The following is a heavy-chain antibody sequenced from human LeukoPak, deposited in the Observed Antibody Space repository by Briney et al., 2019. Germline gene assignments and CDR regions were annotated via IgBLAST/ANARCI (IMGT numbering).Heavy chain of an antibody. D-gene: IGHD2-2*03. V-gene: IGHV3-30*18. CDR3: AKDGYCSCTSCYPNHFDS. CDR1: GVTLSPYA. J-gene: IGHJ4*02. Sequence: GGSLRLSCAGSGVTLSPYAMHWVRHAPGKAREGGALISRDGHNQYYADCVKGRFTISRDNSKNTLDLQMNSLRAEDTAVYYCAKDGYCSCTSCYPNHFDSWGQGTLVIVSS. CDR2: ISRDGHNQ.